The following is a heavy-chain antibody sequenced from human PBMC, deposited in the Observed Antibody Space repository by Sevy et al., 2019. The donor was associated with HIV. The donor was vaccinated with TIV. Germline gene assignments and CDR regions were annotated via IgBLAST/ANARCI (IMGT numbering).Heavy chain of an antibody. D-gene: IGHD3-3*01. CDR3: AKDPYYDFWSGPNWFDP. CDR1: GFTFSSYA. J-gene: IGHJ5*02. V-gene: IGHV3-23*01. Sequence: GGSLRLSCAASGFTFSSYAMSWVRQAPGKGLEWVSAISGSGGSTYYADSVKGRFTISRDNSKNTLYLQMNSLRADDTAVYYCAKDPYYDFWSGPNWFDPWGQGTLVTVSS. CDR2: ISGSGGST.